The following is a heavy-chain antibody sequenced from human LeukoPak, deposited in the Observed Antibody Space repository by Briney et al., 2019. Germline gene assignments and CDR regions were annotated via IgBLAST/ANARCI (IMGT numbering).Heavy chain of an antibody. CDR3: ARVRTVTTFFDP. CDR2: INPSGGST. V-gene: IGHV1-46*01. J-gene: IGHJ5*02. Sequence: ASVKVSCKASGYTFTSYYMHWVRQAPGQGLEWMGIINPSGGSTSYAQKFQGRVTMTRNTSISTAYMELSSLRSEDTAVYYCARVRTVTTFFDPWGQGTLVTVSS. D-gene: IGHD4-17*01. CDR1: GYTFTSYY.